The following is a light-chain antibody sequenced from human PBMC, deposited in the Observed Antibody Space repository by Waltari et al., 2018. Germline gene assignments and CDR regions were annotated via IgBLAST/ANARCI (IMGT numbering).Light chain of an antibody. CDR3: QQSYSLFT. CDR1: QRVSSY. Sequence: DIQMTQFPSSLSASVGDRVSISCRASQRVSSYLNWYQQKPGKAPKLLIYATSSLQSGVPSRFSGSGSETDFTLTISSLQPEDFVTYYCQQSYSLFTFGPGTKVDMK. J-gene: IGKJ3*01. V-gene: IGKV1-39*01. CDR2: ATS.